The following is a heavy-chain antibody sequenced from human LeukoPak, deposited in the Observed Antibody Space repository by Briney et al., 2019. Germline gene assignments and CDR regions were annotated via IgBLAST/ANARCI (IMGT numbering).Heavy chain of an antibody. D-gene: IGHD1-7*01. CDR2: IKTDGSVK. Sequence: PGGSLRLSCAASGFTFSTSWMSWVRQAPGKGLEWVASIKTDGSVKYYMDSVKGRFTISRDNAKNSLYLQMNSLRAEDTAVYYCAKRRGLEVLYYYYMDVWGKGTTVTVSS. J-gene: IGHJ6*03. CDR1: GFTFSTSW. V-gene: IGHV3-7*03. CDR3: AKRRGLEVLYYYYMDV.